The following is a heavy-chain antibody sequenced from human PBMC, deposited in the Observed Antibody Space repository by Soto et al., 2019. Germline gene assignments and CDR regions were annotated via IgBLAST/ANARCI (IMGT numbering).Heavy chain of an antibody. CDR3: ASHIAVASEFDY. CDR1: GFTVSSNY. V-gene: IGHV3-66*04. J-gene: IGHJ4*02. Sequence: GGSLRLSCAASGFTVSSNYMSWVRQAPGKGLEWVSVIYSGGSTYYADSVKGRFTISRDNSKNTLYLQMNSLRAEDTAVYYCASHIAVASEFDYWGQGTLVTVSS. CDR2: IYSGGST. D-gene: IGHD6-19*01.